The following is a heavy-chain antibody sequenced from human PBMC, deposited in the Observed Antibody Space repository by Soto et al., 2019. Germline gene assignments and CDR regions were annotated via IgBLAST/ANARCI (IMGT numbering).Heavy chain of an antibody. CDR3: ARDRPNHGSGSYGMDV. D-gene: IGHD3-10*01. CDR1: GGSISSGGYY. V-gene: IGHV4-31*03. J-gene: IGHJ6*02. Sequence: SETLSLTCTVSGGSISSGGYYWSWIRPHPGKGLEWIGYIYYSGSTYYNPSLKSRVTISVDTSKNQFSLKLSSVTAADTAVYYCARDRPNHGSGSYGMDVWGQGTTVTVSS. CDR2: IYYSGST.